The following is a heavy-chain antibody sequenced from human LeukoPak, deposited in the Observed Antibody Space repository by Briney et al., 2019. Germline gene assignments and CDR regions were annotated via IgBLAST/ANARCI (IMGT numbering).Heavy chain of an antibody. CDR3: ARRQRAADGYGIGG. CDR2: LNPNTGVT. V-gene: IGHV1-2*02. J-gene: IGHJ6*02. D-gene: IGHD6-13*01. Sequence: ASVKVSCKASEYIFTDYYIHWVRQAPGQGLEWMGWLNPNTGVTKYAEKFQGRVTMTRETSITTAYMEVTRLRSDDTAVYYCARRQRAADGYGIGGWGLGTTVTVSS. CDR1: EYIFTDYY.